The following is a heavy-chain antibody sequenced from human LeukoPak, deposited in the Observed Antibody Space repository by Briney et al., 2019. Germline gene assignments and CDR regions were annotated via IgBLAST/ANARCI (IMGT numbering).Heavy chain of an antibody. CDR1: GGSISSGGYY. V-gene: IGHV4-31*03. D-gene: IGHD2-21*02. Sequence: KPSQTLSLTCTVSGGSISSGGYYWSWIRQHPGKGLEWIGYIYYSGSTYYNPSLKSRVTISVDTSKNQFSLKLSSVTAADTAVYYCARGPALPDFYYYYYYMDVWGKGITVTVSS. J-gene: IGHJ6*03. CDR2: IYYSGST. CDR3: ARGPALPDFYYYYYYMDV.